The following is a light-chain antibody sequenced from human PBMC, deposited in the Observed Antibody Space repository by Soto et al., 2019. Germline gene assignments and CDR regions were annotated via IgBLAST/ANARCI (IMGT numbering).Light chain of an antibody. Sequence: QSVLTQSPSASGTPGQRVTISCYGSSSNIGSYPVYWYQQLPGTAPKLLINSDDQRPSGVPDRFSASKSGTSASLAISGLRSEDEADYYCAAWDASVSGHVFGAGTNSPS. CDR1: SSNIGSYP. CDR2: SDD. J-gene: IGLJ1*01. V-gene: IGLV1-47*02. CDR3: AAWDASVSGHV.